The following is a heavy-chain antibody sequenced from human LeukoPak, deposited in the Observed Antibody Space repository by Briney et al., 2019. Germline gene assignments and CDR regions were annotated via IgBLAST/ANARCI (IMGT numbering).Heavy chain of an antibody. CDR3: ARDRNFYDSSGYSHYYYMDV. CDR1: GGSISSYY. D-gene: IGHD3-22*01. CDR2: IYYSGST. J-gene: IGHJ6*03. Sequence: SETLSLTCTVSGGSISSYYWSWIRQPPGKGLEWIGYIYYSGSTNYNPSLKSRVTISVDTSKNQFSLKLSSVTAADTAVYYCARDRNFYDSSGYSHYYYMDVWGKGTTVTVSS. V-gene: IGHV4-59*12.